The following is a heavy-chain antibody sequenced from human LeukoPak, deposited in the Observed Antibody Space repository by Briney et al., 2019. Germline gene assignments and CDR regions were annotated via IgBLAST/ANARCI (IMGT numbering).Heavy chain of an antibody. D-gene: IGHD1-7*01. J-gene: IGHJ3*02. CDR3: ARDSPYNWNYDASAFDI. V-gene: IGHV3-7*01. CDR2: IKQHGTEK. Sequence: GGSLRLSCTASGIMFSGYWMSWVRQAPGKGLEWVANIKQHGTEKYYVDSVKGRFTISRDNAKNSLYLQMNSLRAEDTAVYYCARDSPYNWNYDASAFDIWGQGTMVTVSS. CDR1: GIMFSGYW.